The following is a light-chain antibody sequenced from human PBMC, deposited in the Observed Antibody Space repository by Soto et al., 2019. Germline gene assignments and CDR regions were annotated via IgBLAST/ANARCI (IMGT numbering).Light chain of an antibody. Sequence: DIQMTQSPSPLSASVGDKVTSTCRASHSISSWLAWYQQKPGKAPKLLLYKASTLESGVPSNFRGSGSGTEFTPSISRLQPEDYATYYCQQYNSSPWTFGQGTKVDVK. CDR1: HSISSW. CDR3: QQYNSSPWT. CDR2: KAS. V-gene: IGKV1-5*03. J-gene: IGKJ1*01.